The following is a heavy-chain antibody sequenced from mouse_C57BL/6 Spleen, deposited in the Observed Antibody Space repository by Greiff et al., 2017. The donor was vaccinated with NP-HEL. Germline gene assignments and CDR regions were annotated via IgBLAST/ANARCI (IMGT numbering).Heavy chain of an antibody. CDR2: IDPETGGT. CDR1: GYTFTDYE. D-gene: IGHD2-2*01. J-gene: IGHJ2*01. V-gene: IGHV1-15*01. Sequence: QVQLQQSGAELVRPGASVTLSCKASGYTFTDYEMHWVKQTPVHGLEWIGAIDPETGGTAYNQKFKGKAILTADKSSSTAYMELRSLTAEDSTVYYCTKGLHHDDWGQGATLTVSS. CDR3: TKGLHHDD.